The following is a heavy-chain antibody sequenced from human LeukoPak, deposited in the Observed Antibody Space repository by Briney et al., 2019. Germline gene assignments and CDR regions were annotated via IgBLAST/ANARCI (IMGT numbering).Heavy chain of an antibody. CDR2: IKQDGSEK. J-gene: IGHJ4*02. CDR1: GFTFSNYW. V-gene: IGHV3-7*01. CDR3: ARDRQIAY. Sequence: PGGSLRLSCAASGFTFSNYWLTWVRQAPGQGLEWVANIKQDGSEKHYVDSVKGRFTISGDNAKNSLCLQMNSLRAEDTAVYYCARDRQIAYWGQGTLVTVSS.